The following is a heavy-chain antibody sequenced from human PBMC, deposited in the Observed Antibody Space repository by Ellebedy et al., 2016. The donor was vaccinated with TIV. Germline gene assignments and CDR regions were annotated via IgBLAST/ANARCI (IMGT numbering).Heavy chain of an antibody. CDR3: AREGHSSGRAGTFDY. Sequence: PGGSLRLSCAASGFTFRTYNTYSMNWVRQAPGKGLEWVSYIGSRTNIIYYADSVKGRFTISRDESKDTLYLQMDSLRVEDTAVYYCAREGHSSGRAGTFDYWGQGTLVTVSS. V-gene: IGHV3-48*01. J-gene: IGHJ4*02. CDR2: IGSRTNII. D-gene: IGHD6-19*01. CDR1: GFTFRTYNTYS.